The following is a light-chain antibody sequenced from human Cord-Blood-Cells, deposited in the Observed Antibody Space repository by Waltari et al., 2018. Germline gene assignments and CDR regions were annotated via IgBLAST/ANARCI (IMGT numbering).Light chain of an antibody. CDR2: DVS. Sequence: QSALTQTASVSGSPGQSITISCPGTSSDVGGYNYVSWYQQHPGKAPKLMIYDVSNRPSGVSNRFSGSKSGNTASLTISGLQAEDEADYYCSSYTSSSTVVFGGGTKLTVL. CDR1: SSDVGGYNY. J-gene: IGLJ2*01. V-gene: IGLV2-14*01. CDR3: SSYTSSSTVV.